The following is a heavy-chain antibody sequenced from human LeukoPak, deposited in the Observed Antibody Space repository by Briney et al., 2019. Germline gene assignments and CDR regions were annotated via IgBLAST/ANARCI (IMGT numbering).Heavy chain of an antibody. J-gene: IGHJ4*02. V-gene: IGHV1-2*02. D-gene: IGHD3-3*01. CDR3: AVILEWLLEGDY. Sequence: GASVKVSCKASGYTFTGYYMHWVRQAPGQGLEWMGWINPNSGGKNYAQKFQGRVTMTRDTSNSTAYMELSRLRSDDTAVYYCAVILEWLLEGDYWGQGTLVTVSS. CDR2: INPNSGGK. CDR1: GYTFTGYY.